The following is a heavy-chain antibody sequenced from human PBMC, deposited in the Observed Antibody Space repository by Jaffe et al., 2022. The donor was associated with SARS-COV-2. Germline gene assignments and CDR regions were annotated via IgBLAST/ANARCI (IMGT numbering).Heavy chain of an antibody. Sequence: QVQLQESGPGLVKPSQTLSLTCTVSGGSISSGSYYWSWIRQPAGKGLEWIGRIYTSGSTNYNPSLKSRVTISVDTSKNQFSLKLSSVTAADTAVYYCARGGYHGADAFDIWGQGTMVTVSS. CDR1: GGSISSGSYY. V-gene: IGHV4-61*02. J-gene: IGHJ3*02. D-gene: IGHD6-25*01. CDR2: IYTSGST. CDR3: ARGGYHGADAFDI.